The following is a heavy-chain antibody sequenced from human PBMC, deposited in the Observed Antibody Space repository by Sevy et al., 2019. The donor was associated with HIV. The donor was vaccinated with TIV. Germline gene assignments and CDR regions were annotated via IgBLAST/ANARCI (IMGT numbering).Heavy chain of an antibody. CDR3: ARPMFPGVIGPLDY. CDR2: IYPGDSDT. J-gene: IGHJ4*02. D-gene: IGHD3-10*01. CDR1: GYTFTSYW. V-gene: IGHV5-51*01. Sequence: GGSLRLSCKGSGYTFTSYWIGWVRQMPGKGLEWMGIIYPGDSDTRYSPSFQGQVTISADKSISTAYLQWSSLKASDTAMYDCARPMFPGVIGPLDYWGQGTLVTVSS.